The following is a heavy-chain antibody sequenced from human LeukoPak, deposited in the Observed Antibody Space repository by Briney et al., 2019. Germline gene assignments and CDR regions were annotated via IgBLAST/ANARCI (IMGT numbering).Heavy chain of an antibody. V-gene: IGHV3-21*05. Sequence: GGSLRLSCTASGFPFIEYSMNWVRQVPGKGLEWIAYIGIDSGDTKYADSVRGRFTISADKAKNSLYLQMNSLRVEDTAVYYCARDHNYAFDNWGQGTLVSVAS. J-gene: IGHJ4*02. D-gene: IGHD1-1*01. CDR3: ARDHNYAFDN. CDR2: IGIDSGDT. CDR1: GFPFIEYS.